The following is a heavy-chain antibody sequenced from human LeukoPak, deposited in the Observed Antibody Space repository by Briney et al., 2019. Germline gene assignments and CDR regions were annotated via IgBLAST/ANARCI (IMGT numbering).Heavy chain of an antibody. V-gene: IGHV1-69*06. D-gene: IGHD3-10*01. J-gene: IGHJ4*02. CDR1: GGTFSSYA. Sequence: SVKVSCKASGGTFSSYAISWVRQAPGQGLEWMGGIIPIFGTANYAQKFQGRVTITADKSTSTAYMELSSLRSEDTAVYYCARDPFNDYYGSGSYFNYWGQGTLVTVSS. CDR3: ARDPFNDYYGSGSYFNY. CDR2: IIPIFGTA.